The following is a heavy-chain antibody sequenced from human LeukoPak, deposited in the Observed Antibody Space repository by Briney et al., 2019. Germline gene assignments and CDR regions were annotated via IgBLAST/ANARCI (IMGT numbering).Heavy chain of an antibody. CDR3: ARSYYGSGSSFYD. V-gene: IGHV1-18*04. CDR2: ISAYNGNT. D-gene: IGHD3-10*01. J-gene: IGHJ4*02. CDR1: GYTFTGYY. Sequence: ASVKVSCKASGYTFTGYYMHWVRQAPGQGLEWMGWISAYNGNTNYAQKLQGRVTMTTDTSTSTAYMELRSLRSDDTAVYYCARSYYGSGSSFYDWGQGTLVTVSS.